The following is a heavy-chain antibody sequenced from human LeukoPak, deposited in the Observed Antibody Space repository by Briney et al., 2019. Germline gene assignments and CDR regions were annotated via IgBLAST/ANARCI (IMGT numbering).Heavy chain of an antibody. J-gene: IGHJ6*02. Sequence: SETLSLTCAVYGGSFSGYYWSWIRQPPGKGLEWIGEINHSGSTNYNPSLKSRVTISVDTSKNQFSLKLSSVTAADTAVYYCARGVRIAAAGSVAYYYYYGMDVWGQGTTVTVSS. CDR1: GGSFSGYY. V-gene: IGHV4-34*01. CDR2: INHSGST. D-gene: IGHD6-13*01. CDR3: ARGVRIAAAGSVAYYYYYGMDV.